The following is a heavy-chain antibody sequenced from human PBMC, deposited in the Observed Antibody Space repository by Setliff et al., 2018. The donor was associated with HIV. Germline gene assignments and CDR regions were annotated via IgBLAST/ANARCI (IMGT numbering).Heavy chain of an antibody. V-gene: IGHV3-30-3*01. CDR3: ARGSSGLDY. D-gene: IGHD6-19*01. J-gene: IGHJ4*02. Sequence: PGESLKISCAASGFTFSSYAMHWVRQAPGKGLEWVAVISYDGSNKYYADSVKGRFTISRDNSKNTLYLQMNSLRAEDTAVYYCARGSSGLDYWGQGTLVTVSS. CDR1: GFTFSSYA. CDR2: ISYDGSNK.